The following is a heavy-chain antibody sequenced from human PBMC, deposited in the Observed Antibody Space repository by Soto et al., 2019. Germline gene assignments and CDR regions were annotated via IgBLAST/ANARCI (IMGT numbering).Heavy chain of an antibody. CDR3: ARPGRPRIAAAGDFDY. CDR1: GFTFSSYS. V-gene: IGHV3-48*02. J-gene: IGHJ4*02. Sequence: GGSLRLSCAASGFTFSSYSMNWVRQAPGKGLEWVSYISSSSSTIYYADSVKGRFTISRDNAKNSLNLQMNSLRDEDTAVYYCARPGRPRIAAAGDFDYWGQGTLVTVSS. CDR2: ISSSSSTI. D-gene: IGHD6-13*01.